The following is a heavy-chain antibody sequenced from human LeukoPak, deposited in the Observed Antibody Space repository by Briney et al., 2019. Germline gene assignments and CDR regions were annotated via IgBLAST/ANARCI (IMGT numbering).Heavy chain of an antibody. J-gene: IGHJ4*02. CDR3: ARDPGGYGKPKGYFDY. D-gene: IGHD1-26*01. V-gene: IGHV3-30*03. Sequence: GGSLRLSCAASGFSFKDYNMHWVRQAPGKGLEWVAVITYDGSNKYYADSVKGRFTISRDNSKNTLYLQMNSLRAEDTAVYYCARDPGGYGKPKGYFDYWGQGTLVTVSS. CDR2: ITYDGSNK. CDR1: GFSFKDYN.